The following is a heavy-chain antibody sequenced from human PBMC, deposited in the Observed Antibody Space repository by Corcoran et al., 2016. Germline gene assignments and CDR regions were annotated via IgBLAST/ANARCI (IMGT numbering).Heavy chain of an antibody. CDR3: ARAEAAGHFDY. J-gene: IGHJ4*02. CDR1: GFTFSSYS. CDR2: ISSSSSYI. D-gene: IGHD6-13*01. V-gene: IGHV3-21*01. Sequence: EVQLVESGGGLVKPGGSLRLSCAASGFTFSSYSMNWVRQAPGKGLEWVSSISSSSSYIYYADSVKGRFTISRDNAKNSLYLQMNSLRAEETAVDYCARAEAAGHFDYWGQGTLVTVSS.